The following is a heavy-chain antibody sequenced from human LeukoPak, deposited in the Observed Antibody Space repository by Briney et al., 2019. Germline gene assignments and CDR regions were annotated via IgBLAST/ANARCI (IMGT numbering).Heavy chain of an antibody. J-gene: IGHJ4*02. CDR1: GFTFDDYA. CDR2: ISYDGSNK. CDR3: AKQDSSGPK. D-gene: IGHD3-22*01. Sequence: GGSLRLSCAASGFTFDDYAMHWVRQAPGKGLEWVAVISYDGSNKYYADSVKGRFTISRDNSKNTLYLQMNSLRAEDTAVYYCAKQDSSGPKWGQGTLVTVSS. V-gene: IGHV3-30*18.